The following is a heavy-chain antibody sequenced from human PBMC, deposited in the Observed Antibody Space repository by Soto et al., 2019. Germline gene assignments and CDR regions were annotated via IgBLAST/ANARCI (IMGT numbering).Heavy chain of an antibody. Sequence: GGSLRLSCAASGFTFSSYSMNWVRQAPGKGLEWVSSISSSSSYIYYADSVKGRFTISRDNAKNSLYLQMNSLRAEDTAVYYCTRDAYDSSGYQTAFDIWGQGTMVTVSS. J-gene: IGHJ3*02. D-gene: IGHD3-22*01. CDR2: ISSSSSYI. CDR3: TRDAYDSSGYQTAFDI. V-gene: IGHV3-21*01. CDR1: GFTFSSYS.